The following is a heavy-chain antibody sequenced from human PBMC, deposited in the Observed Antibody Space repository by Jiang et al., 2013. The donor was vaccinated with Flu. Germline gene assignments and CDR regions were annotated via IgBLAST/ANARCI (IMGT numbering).Heavy chain of an antibody. D-gene: IGHD5-12*01. CDR3: ARESPGEWLRLGYLYFYGMDV. Sequence: SAAWNWIRQSPSRGLEWLGRTYYKSKWYNDYASSVKSRVTINSDTSKNQFSLHLNSVTPEDTAVYYCARESPGEWLRLGYLYFYGMDVWGQGTTVIVSS. CDR1: SAA. V-gene: IGHV6-1*01. CDR2: TYYKSKWYN. J-gene: IGHJ6*02.